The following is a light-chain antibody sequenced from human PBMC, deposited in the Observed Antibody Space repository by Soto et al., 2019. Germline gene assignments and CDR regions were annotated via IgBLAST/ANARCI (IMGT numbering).Light chain of an antibody. V-gene: IGLV2-23*03. CDR3: CSYAGSTTFRVL. CDR1: SSDVGNYNL. Sequence: QSALTQPASVSGSPGQSITISCTGTSSDVGNYNLVSWYQQHPGKAPKLMIYEGSKRPSGVSNRFSGSKSGNTVSLTISGLQAEDEADYYCCSYAGSTTFRVLFGGGTKVTVL. J-gene: IGLJ2*01. CDR2: EGS.